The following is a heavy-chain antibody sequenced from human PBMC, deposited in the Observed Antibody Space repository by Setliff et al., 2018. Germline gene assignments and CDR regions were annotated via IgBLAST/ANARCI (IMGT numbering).Heavy chain of an antibody. CDR1: GFTFSSYW. V-gene: IGHV3-7*01. CDR3: ASGLGVDY. J-gene: IGHJ4*02. D-gene: IGHD3-10*01. Sequence: HPGGSLRLSCAASGFTFSSYWRNWVRQAPGKGLEWVANIKQDGSVKNYVDSVKGRFSISRDNTKNSLYLQMNSLRAEDTAVYYCASGLGVDYWGQGTLVTVSS. CDR2: IKQDGSVK.